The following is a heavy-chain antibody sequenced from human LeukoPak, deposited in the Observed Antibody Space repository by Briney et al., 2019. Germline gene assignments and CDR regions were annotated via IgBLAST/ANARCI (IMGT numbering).Heavy chain of an antibody. Sequence: PGGSLRLSCAASGFTFSSYGMHWVRQAPGEGLEWVAVISYDGSNKYYADSVKGRFTISRDNSKNTLYLQMNSLRAEDTAVYYCARGLHYYYYGMDVWGQGTTVTVSS. V-gene: IGHV3-30*03. J-gene: IGHJ6*02. D-gene: IGHD3-10*01. CDR3: ARGLHYYYYGMDV. CDR1: GFTFSSYG. CDR2: ISYDGSNK.